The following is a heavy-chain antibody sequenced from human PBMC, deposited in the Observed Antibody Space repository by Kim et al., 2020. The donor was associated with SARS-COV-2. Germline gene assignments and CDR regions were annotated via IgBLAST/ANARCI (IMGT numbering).Heavy chain of an antibody. V-gene: IGHV4-30-2*01. CDR1: GDSISSGGYS. CDR2: IYHSGST. Sequence: SETLSLTCAVSGDSISSGGYSWSWIRQPPGKGLEWIGYIYHSGSTYYNPSLKSRVTISVDRSRNQFSLRLSSVTAADTAVYYCARGAYYYDSRGYYYPPSFDYWGQGTLVTVSS. J-gene: IGHJ4*02. CDR3: ARGAYYYDSRGYYYPPSFDY. D-gene: IGHD3-22*01.